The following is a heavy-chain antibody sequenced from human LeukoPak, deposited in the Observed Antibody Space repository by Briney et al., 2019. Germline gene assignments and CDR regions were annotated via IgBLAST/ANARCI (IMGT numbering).Heavy chain of an antibody. V-gene: IGHV3-23*01. Sequence: GGSLRLSCAASGFTFSSYAMSWVRQAPGKGLEWVSAISGSGGSTYYADSVKGRFTISRDNSKNTLYLQMNSLRAEDTAEYYCAKDRLIVGATFEDYWGQGTLVTVSS. CDR1: GFTFSSYA. D-gene: IGHD1-26*01. J-gene: IGHJ4*02. CDR3: AKDRLIVGATFEDY. CDR2: ISGSGGST.